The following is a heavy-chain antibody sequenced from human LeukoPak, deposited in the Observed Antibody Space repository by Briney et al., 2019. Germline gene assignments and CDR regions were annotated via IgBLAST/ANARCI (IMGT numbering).Heavy chain of an antibody. J-gene: IGHJ4*02. V-gene: IGHV3-53*01. D-gene: IGHD5-18*01. CDR1: GFTVSSNY. Sequence: PGGSLRLSCAASGFTVSSNYMSWVRQAPGKGLEWASVIYSGGSTYYADSVKGRFTISRDNSKNTLYLQMNSLRAEDTAVYYCARVRSYGTFDYWGQGTLVTVSS. CDR3: ARVRSYGTFDY. CDR2: IYSGGST.